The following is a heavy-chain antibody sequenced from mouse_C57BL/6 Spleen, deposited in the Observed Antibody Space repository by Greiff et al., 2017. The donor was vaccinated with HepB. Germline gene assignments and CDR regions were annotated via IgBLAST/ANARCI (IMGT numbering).Heavy chain of an antibody. V-gene: IGHV1-82*01. Sequence: QVQLKESGPELVKPGASVKISCKASGYAFSSSWMNWVKQRPGKGLEWIGRIYPGDGDTNYNGKFKGKATLTADKSSSTAYMQLSSLTSEDSAVYFCARTGGYPHFDYWGQGTTLTVSS. CDR1: GYAFSSSW. CDR2: IYPGDGDT. CDR3: ARTGGYPHFDY. D-gene: IGHD2-2*01. J-gene: IGHJ2*01.